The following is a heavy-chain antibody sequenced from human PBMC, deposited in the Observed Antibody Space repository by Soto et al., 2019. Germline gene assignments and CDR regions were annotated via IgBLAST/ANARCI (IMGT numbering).Heavy chain of an antibody. CDR2: ISYDGNNK. CDR3: ARDGVQQWMSYYFEY. V-gene: IGHV3-30-3*01. Sequence: PGGSLRLSCAASGFTFSSYAMHWVRQAPGKGLEWVAVISYDGNNKYYADSVKGRFTISRDNSKNTLYMQMNSLRAEDTAVYFCARDGVQQWMSYYFEYWGQGTLVTVSS. CDR1: GFTFSSYA. D-gene: IGHD6-19*01. J-gene: IGHJ4*02.